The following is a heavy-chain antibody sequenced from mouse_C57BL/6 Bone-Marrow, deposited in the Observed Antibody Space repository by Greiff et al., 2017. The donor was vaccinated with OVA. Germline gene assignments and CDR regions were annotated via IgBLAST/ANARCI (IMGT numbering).Heavy chain of an antibody. CDR1: GFSLTSYG. CDR3: ARNRIITTPYWYFDV. CDR2: IWSGGST. Sequence: QVQLQQSGPGLVQPSQRLSITCTVSGFSLTSYGVHWVRQSPGKGLEWLGVIWSGGSTDYNAAFISRLSISKDNSKSQVFFKMNSLQADDTAIYYWARNRIITTPYWYFDVWGTGTTVTVSS. V-gene: IGHV2-2*01. J-gene: IGHJ1*03. D-gene: IGHD1-1*01.